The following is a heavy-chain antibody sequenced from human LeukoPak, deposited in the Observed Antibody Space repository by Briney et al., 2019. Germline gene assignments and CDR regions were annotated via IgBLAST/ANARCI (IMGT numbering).Heavy chain of an antibody. D-gene: IGHD3-10*01. J-gene: IGHJ4*02. Sequence: GGSLRLSCADSGFTFTNAWISWVRQAPGKGLEWIGRIKSKTDGETTNYAEPVRGRFTILRDDSKSAVYLQMNSLKIEDTAVYYCTTDLGTYYHGSQRLIPIDYWGQGTLVTVSS. CDR3: TTDLGTYYHGSQRLIPIDY. CDR1: GFTFTNAW. V-gene: IGHV3-15*01. CDR2: IKSKTDGETT.